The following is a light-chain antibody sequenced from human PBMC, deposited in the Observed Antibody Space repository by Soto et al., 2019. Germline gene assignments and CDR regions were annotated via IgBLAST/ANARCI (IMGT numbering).Light chain of an antibody. Sequence: QSVLTQPASVSGSAGQSIAISCTGTSSGVGAYNYVSWYQQHPGKAPKLMIYDVNNRPSGVSNRFSGSKSGNTASLTISGLQAEDEADYYCCSYTTSSTYVFGTGTKVTVL. J-gene: IGLJ1*01. CDR1: SSGVGAYNY. V-gene: IGLV2-14*03. CDR2: DVN. CDR3: CSYTTSSTYV.